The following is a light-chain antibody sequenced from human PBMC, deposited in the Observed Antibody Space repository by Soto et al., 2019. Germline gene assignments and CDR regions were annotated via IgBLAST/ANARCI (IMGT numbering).Light chain of an antibody. J-gene: IGKJ4*01. CDR3: QQYDNLPLT. V-gene: IGKV1-33*01. CDR1: QDISNY. CDR2: DAS. Sequence: DSQMTQSPSSLSASVGDRVTITCQASQDISNYLNWYQQKPGKAPKLLIYDASNLETGVPSRFSGSGYGTDFTFTISSLQPEDIATYYCQQYDNLPLTFGGGTKVALK.